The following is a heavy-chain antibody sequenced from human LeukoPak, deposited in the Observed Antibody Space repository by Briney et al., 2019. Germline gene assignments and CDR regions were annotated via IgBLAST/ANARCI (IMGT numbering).Heavy chain of an antibody. J-gene: IGHJ5*02. Sequence: PSETLSLTCSVSGDSISTSSYYWGWIRQPPGKGLEWIGTIYYSGSTYYNPSLTSRVTISVDTSKNQFSLKLSSVTAADTAVYYCASQFGRSSENWFDPWGQGTLVTVSS. V-gene: IGHV4-39*07. D-gene: IGHD2-2*01. CDR1: GDSISTSSYY. CDR3: ASQFGRSSENWFDP. CDR2: IYYSGST.